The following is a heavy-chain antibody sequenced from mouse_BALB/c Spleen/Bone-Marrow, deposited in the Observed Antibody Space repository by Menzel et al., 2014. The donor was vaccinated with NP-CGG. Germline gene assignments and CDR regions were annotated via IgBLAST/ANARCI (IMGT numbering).Heavy chain of an antibody. Sequence: LVKPGASVKLSCKASGYTFTSYWINWVKQRPGQGLEWIGRIAPGSGNIYYNETFKVKATLTVDASYSTAYIQLSSLSAEDSAVYFCARSYYVSSPYAMDYWGQGTSVTVSS. CDR1: GYTFTSYW. D-gene: IGHD1-1*01. CDR3: ARSYYVSSPYAMDY. J-gene: IGHJ4*01. CDR2: IAPGSGNI. V-gene: IGHV1S41*01.